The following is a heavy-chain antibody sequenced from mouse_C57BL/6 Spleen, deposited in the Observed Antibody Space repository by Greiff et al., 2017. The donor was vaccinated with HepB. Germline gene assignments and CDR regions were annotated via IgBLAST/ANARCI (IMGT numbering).Heavy chain of an antibody. CDR2: ISDGGSYT. CDR1: GFTFSSYA. V-gene: IGHV5-4*01. D-gene: IGHD2-2*01. J-gene: IGHJ3*01. Sequence: EVHLVESGGGLVKPGGSLKLSCAASGFTFSSYAMSWVRQTPEKRLEWVATISDGGSYTYYPDNVKGRFTISRDNAKNNLYLQMSHLKSEDTAMYYCAREGDGYDVAYWGQGTLVTVSA. CDR3: AREGDGYDVAY.